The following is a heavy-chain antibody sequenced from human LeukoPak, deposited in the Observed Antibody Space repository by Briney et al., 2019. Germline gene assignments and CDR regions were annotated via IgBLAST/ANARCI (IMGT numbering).Heavy chain of an antibody. Sequence: EASVTVSFKSSGYTFSSYDINWVRQATGQGLEWMGWMKPNSGNTGSPPKFQGRLNMTRNTSIDTAYMELSSLRSDDTAVYYCARRVGSGWPVQHWGQGTLVTVSS. D-gene: IGHD6-19*01. J-gene: IGHJ1*01. CDR3: ARRVGSGWPVQH. V-gene: IGHV1-8*01. CDR2: MKPNSGNT. CDR1: GYTFSSYD.